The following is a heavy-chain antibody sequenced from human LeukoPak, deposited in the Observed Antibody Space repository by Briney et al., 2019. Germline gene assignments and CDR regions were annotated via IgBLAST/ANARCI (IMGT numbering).Heavy chain of an antibody. CDR1: GGSISSYY. Sequence: PSETLSLTCTVSGGSISSYYWSWIRQPPGKGLEWIGYIYYSGSTNYNPSLKSRVTISVDTSKNQFSLNLNSVTAADTAVYYCARAFSSSWYFNWFDPWGQGTLVTVSS. V-gene: IGHV4-59*08. CDR2: IYYSGST. CDR3: ARAFSSSWYFNWFDP. J-gene: IGHJ5*02. D-gene: IGHD6-13*01.